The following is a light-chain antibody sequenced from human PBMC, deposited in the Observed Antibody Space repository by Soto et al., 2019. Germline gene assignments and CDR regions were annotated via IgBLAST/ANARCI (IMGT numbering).Light chain of an antibody. CDR3: QQYNSWPPWT. V-gene: IGKV3-15*01. J-gene: IGKJ1*01. CDR1: QSVSSD. Sequence: EIVLTQSPGTLSLSPGERATLSCRASQSVSSDLAWYQQKPGQAPRLLIYGASTRATGIPARFSGSGSGTEFTLTISSLQSEDFAVYYCQQYNSWPPWTFGQGTKVEIK. CDR2: GAS.